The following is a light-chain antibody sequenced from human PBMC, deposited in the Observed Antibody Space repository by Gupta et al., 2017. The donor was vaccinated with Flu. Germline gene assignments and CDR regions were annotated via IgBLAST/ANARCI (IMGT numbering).Light chain of an antibody. CDR1: QDISNY. CDR3: LMYDSAPRI. Sequence: DIQMTQSPSYLSASVGDTVTISCRASQDISNYLAWYQQKPGKVPKLLIHGASNLHSGVPSRFSGRRDGTDFTLTINSLQPEDLAIYYCLMYDSAPRIFGPGTKVDLK. V-gene: IGKV1-27*01. J-gene: IGKJ3*01. CDR2: GAS.